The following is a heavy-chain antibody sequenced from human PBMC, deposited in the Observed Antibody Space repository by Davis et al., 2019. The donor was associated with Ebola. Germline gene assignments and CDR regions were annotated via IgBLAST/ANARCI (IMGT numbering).Heavy chain of an antibody. D-gene: IGHD2-15*01. V-gene: IGHV1-46*01. CDR2: INPSGGST. J-gene: IGHJ3*02. CDR3: ARDRGLVVVVAERDAFDI. CDR1: GYTFTSYG. Sequence: AASVKVSCKASGYTFTSYGISWVRQAPGQGLEWMGIINPSGGSTSYAQKFQGRVTMTRDTSTSTVYMELSSLRSEDTAVYYCARDRGLVVVVAERDAFDIWGQGTMVTVSS.